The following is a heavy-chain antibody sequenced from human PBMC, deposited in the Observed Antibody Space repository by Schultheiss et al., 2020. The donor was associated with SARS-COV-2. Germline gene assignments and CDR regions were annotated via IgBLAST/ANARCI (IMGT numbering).Heavy chain of an antibody. Sequence: GGSLRLSCAASGFTVSSYAMHWVRQAPGKGLEYVSAISSNGGSTYYANSVKGRFTISRDNSKNTLYLQMNSLKTEDTAVYYCTGASKWFILYYFDYWGQGTLVTVSS. CDR1: GFTVSSYA. CDR2: ISSNGGST. V-gene: IGHV3-64*01. CDR3: TGASKWFILYYFDY. D-gene: IGHD3-22*01. J-gene: IGHJ4*02.